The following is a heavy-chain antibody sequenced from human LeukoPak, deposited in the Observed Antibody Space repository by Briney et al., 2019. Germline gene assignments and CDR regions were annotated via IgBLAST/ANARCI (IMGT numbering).Heavy chain of an antibody. CDR1: GFTFSSYW. CDR2: INSDGSTT. D-gene: IGHD5-18*01. CDR3: ARGGLYSYGLIDY. V-gene: IGHV3-74*01. J-gene: IGHJ4*02. Sequence: GGSLRLSCAASGFTFSSYWMHWVRQAPGKGLVWVSRINSDGSTTTYADPVKGRFTISRDNAKNTLYLQMNSLRAEDTAVYYCARGGLYSYGLIDYWGQGSQVTVSS.